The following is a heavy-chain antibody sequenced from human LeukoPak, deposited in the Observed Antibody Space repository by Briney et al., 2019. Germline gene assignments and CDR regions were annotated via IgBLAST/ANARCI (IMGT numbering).Heavy chain of an antibody. V-gene: IGHV1-18*01. Sequence: GASVKVSCKAPGYTFSNFGINWVRQAPGQGLEWMGWISGNNDNPNYGQKFQGRFTVTTDSSTNRAYMELRNLRLDDTAVYYCARDGTSTDDYWGQGTLVTVSS. CDR3: ARDGTSTDDY. CDR1: GYTFSNFG. J-gene: IGHJ4*02. CDR2: ISGNNDNP. D-gene: IGHD2-2*01.